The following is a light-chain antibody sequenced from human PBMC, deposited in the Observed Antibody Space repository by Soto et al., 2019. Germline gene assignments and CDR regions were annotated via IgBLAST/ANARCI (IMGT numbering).Light chain of an antibody. J-gene: IGLJ1*01. V-gene: IGLV2-14*01. CDR1: SSDVGGHNC. CDR3: SSCTSSSTFV. Sequence: QSALIQPASVSGSPGQSITISCTGTSSDVGGHNCASWYQQHPGRAPKLMINDVSNRPSGVSNRFSGSKSGNTASLTISGLQAEDEAEYYCSSCTSSSTFVFGTGTKVTVL. CDR2: DVS.